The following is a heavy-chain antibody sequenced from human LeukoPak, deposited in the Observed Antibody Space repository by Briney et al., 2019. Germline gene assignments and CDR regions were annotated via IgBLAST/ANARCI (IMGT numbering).Heavy chain of an antibody. J-gene: IGHJ4*02. CDR3: AKDRSLATQSVVADY. CDR1: GFTFDDYA. CDR2: ISWNSGSI. D-gene: IGHD3-22*01. Sequence: GRSLRLSCAASGFTFDDYAMHWVRHAPGKGLEWVSGISWNSGSIDYADSVKGRFTISRDNAKNSLYLQMNSLRAEDTALYYCAKDRSLATQSVVADYWGQGTLVTVSS. V-gene: IGHV3-9*01.